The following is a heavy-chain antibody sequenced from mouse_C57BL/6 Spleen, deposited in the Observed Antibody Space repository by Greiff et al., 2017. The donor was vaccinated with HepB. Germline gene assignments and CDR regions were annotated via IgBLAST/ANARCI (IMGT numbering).Heavy chain of an antibody. D-gene: IGHD1-1*01. CDR1: GFTFTSYW. V-gene: IGHV1-52*01. CDR2: IDPSDSET. J-gene: IGHJ2*01. CDR3: ARGVVAPFDY. Sequence: QVQLQQPGAELVRPGSSVKLSCKASGFTFTSYWMHWVKQRPIQGLEWIGNIDPSDSETHYNQKFKDKATLTVDKSSSTAYMQLSSLTSEDSAVYYCARGVVAPFDYWGQGTTLTVSS.